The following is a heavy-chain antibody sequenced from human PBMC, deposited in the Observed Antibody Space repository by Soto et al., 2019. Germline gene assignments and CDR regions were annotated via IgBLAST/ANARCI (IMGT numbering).Heavy chain of an antibody. J-gene: IGHJ4*02. V-gene: IGHV1-18*04. CDR3: ARDPQYYYDSSVDY. D-gene: IGHD3-22*01. CDR2: ISAYNGNT. CDR1: GYTFTPHY. Sequence: GSMKGSFQASGYTFTPHYMHWVGQAPGQGLEWMGWISAYNGNTNYAQKLQGRVTMTTDTSTSTAYMELRSLRSDDTAVYYCARDPQYYYDSSVDYWGQGTLVTVSS.